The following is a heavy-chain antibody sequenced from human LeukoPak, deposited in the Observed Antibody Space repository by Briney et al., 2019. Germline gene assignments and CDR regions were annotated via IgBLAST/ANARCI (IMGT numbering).Heavy chain of an antibody. CDR3: AKDVRSPLPPGIDY. J-gene: IGHJ4*02. V-gene: IGHV3-23*01. Sequence: PGGSLRLSCAASGFTFSSYEMNWVRQAPGKGLEWVSAISVSGGSTYYADSVKGRFTISRDNSKNTLYLQMNSLRAEDTAVYYCAKDVRSPLPPGIDYWGQGTLVTVSS. D-gene: IGHD3-16*02. CDR2: ISVSGGST. CDR1: GFTFSSYE.